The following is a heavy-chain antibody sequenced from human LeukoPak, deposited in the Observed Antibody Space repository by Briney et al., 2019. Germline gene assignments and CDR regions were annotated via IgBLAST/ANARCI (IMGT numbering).Heavy chain of an antibody. D-gene: IGHD6-19*01. V-gene: IGHV4-39*07. J-gene: IGHJ4*02. Sequence: SETLSLTCTVSGGSISSSSYYWGWIRQPPGKGLEWIGSIYYSGSTYYNPSLKSRVTISVDTSKNQFSLKLSSVTAADTAVYYCARFSYSGGWYPHFDYWGQGTLVTVSS. CDR3: ARFSYSGGWYPHFDY. CDR1: GGSISSSSYY. CDR2: IYYSGST.